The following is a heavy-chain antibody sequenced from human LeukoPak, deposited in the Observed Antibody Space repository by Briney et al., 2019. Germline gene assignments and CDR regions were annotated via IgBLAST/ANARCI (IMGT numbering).Heavy chain of an antibody. CDR1: GGSISSYY. J-gene: IGHJ4*02. Sequence: SETLSLTCTVSGGSISSYYWSWIRQPPGKGLEWIGYIYYSGSTNYNPSLKSRVTISVDTSKNQFSLKLSSVTAADTAVYYCARVMAYDYVWGSYRPEYYFDHWGQGTLVTVSS. D-gene: IGHD3-16*02. V-gene: IGHV4-59*01. CDR2: IYYSGST. CDR3: ARVMAYDYVWGSYRPEYYFDH.